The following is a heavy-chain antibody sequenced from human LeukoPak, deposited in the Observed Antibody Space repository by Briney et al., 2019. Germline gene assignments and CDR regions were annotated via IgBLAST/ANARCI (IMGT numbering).Heavy chain of an antibody. V-gene: IGHV1-18*01. CDR2: VAADSGDIHGYT. CDR3: ARGSSPYRWYFDL. J-gene: IGHJ2*01. CDR1: GYRLRNHG. Sequence: ASVNVSCKASGYRLRNHGISWVRQAPGQGLEWVGWVAADSGDIHGYTHYAEKLQGRVSMTTDTSTDTAYMDLRSLTSDETAVYYCARGSSPYRWYFDLWGRGTLITVSS. D-gene: IGHD4-11*01.